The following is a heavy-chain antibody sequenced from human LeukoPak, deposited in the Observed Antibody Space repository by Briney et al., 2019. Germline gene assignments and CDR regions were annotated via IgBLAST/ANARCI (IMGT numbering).Heavy chain of an antibody. CDR3: ARMGYDSSAHDAFDI. J-gene: IGHJ3*02. CDR2: INHSGST. D-gene: IGHD3-22*01. V-gene: IGHV4-34*01. CDR1: GFTFSSYW. Sequence: GSLRLSCAASGFTFSSYWMSWVRQAPGKGLEWIGEINHSGSTNYNPSLKSRVTISVDTSKNQFSLKLSSVTAADTAVYYCARMGYDSSAHDAFDIWGQGTMVTVSS.